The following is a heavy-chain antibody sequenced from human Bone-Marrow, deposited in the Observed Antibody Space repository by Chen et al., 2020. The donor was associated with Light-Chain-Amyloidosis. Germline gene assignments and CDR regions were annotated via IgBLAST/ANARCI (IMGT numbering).Heavy chain of an antibody. CDR3: ARVGTSRLPNANFDY. D-gene: IGHD5-18*01. V-gene: IGHV3-30*04. Sequence: GFTFSSYAMHWVRQAPGKGLEWVAVISYDGSNKYYADSVKGRFTISRDNSKNTLYLQMNSLRAEDTAVYYCARVGTSRLPNANFDYWGQGTLVTVSS. CDR1: GFTFSSYA. J-gene: IGHJ4*02. CDR2: ISYDGSNK.